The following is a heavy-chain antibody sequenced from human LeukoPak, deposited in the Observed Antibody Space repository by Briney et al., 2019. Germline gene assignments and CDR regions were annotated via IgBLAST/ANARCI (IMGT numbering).Heavy chain of an antibody. CDR1: GFTFSSYA. J-gene: IGHJ4*02. CDR2: ISYDGRGS. CDR3: ARDQLAYSGYDTLFDY. V-gene: IGHV3-30*04. D-gene: IGHD5-12*01. Sequence: GGSLRLSCAASGFTFSSYAIHWVRQTPGKGLEWVAVISYDGRGSYFADSVKGRFTISRDNSKSTLSLQMNRLRIEDTAIYYCARDQLAYSGYDTLFDYWGPGTLVTVSS.